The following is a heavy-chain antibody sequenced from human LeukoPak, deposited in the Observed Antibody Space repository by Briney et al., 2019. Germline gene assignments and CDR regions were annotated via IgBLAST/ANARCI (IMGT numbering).Heavy chain of an antibody. V-gene: IGHV1-2*02. D-gene: IGHD3-22*01. CDR3: ARAAAESESNYYDSSGYTQY. CDR1: GDAFTDYY. CDR2: INPNTGGI. Sequence: ASVKVSCTASGDAFTDYYMHWVRQAPGQGLEWMGWINPNTGGINYAQKFQGRVTMTRDASISTAYMELSRLRSDLSAVYYSARAAAESESNYYDSSGYTQYWGQGTLVTVSS. J-gene: IGHJ4*02.